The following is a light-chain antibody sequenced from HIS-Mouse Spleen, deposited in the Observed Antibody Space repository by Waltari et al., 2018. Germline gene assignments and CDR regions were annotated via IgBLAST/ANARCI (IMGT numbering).Light chain of an antibody. CDR3: YSTDSSGNHRV. V-gene: IGLV3-10*01. J-gene: IGLJ2*01. CDR2: EDS. CDR1: ALPKNF. Sequence: SYELTQPPSVSVSPGQTARITCSGDALPKNFAYWYQQKSGQAPVLVTYEDSKRPSGIPGRFSGSSSGTMATLTISGAQVEDEADYYCYSTDSSGNHRVFGGGTKLTVL.